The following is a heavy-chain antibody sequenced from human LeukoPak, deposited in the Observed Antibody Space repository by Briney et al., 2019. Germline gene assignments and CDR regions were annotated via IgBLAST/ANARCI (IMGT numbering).Heavy chain of an antibody. CDR3: ARDYYGSGNNWFDP. D-gene: IGHD3-10*01. V-gene: IGHV1-2*02. J-gene: IGHJ5*02. CDR2: INPDSGGT. CDR1: GYTFTGYY. Sequence: GASVKVSCKASGYTFTGYYLHWVRQAPGQGLEWMGWINPDSGGTDYAQKFQGRVTMTRDTSISTAYMELSRLTSDDTAVYYCARDYYGSGNNWFDPWGRGTLVTVSS.